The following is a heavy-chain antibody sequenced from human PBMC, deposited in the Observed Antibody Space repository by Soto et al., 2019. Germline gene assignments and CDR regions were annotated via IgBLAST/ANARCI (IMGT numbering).Heavy chain of an antibody. CDR2: IYYSGST. J-gene: IGHJ6*03. D-gene: IGHD1-1*01. CDR3: AREGTTGTRDYYYMDV. CDR1: GGPISSYY. Sequence: SETLSLTCTVSGGPISSYYWSWIRQPPGKGLEWIGYIYYSGSTNYNPSLKSRVTISVDTSKNQFSLKLSSVTSADTAVYYCAREGTTGTRDYYYMDVWGKGTTVTVS. V-gene: IGHV4-59*01.